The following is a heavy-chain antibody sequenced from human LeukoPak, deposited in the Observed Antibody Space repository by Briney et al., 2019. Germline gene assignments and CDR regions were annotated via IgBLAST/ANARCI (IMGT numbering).Heavy chain of an antibody. D-gene: IGHD3-22*01. CDR1: GFTFNTYR. J-gene: IGHJ4*02. CDR2: ISSSSSYI. Sequence: GGSLRLSCAASGFTFNTYRMNWVRQAPGKGLEWVSSISSSSSYIYYADSVKGRFTISRDNVKNSLYLQMNSLRAEDTAVYYCAAEDKYYYDSSGYYPFDYWGQGTLVTVSS. CDR3: AAEDKYYYDSSGYYPFDY. V-gene: IGHV3-21*01.